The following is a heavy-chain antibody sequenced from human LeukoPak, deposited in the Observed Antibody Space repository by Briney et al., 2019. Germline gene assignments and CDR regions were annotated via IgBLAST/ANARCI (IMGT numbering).Heavy chain of an antibody. V-gene: IGHV3-23*01. Sequence: PGGTLRLSCAASGFTFSSYGMSWVRQAPGKGLEWVSAISGSGGSTYYADSVKGRFTISRDNSKNTLYLQMNSLRAGDTAVYYCAKDANYYSSSSGWFDPWGQGTLVTVSS. CDR3: AKDANYYSSSSGWFDP. CDR1: GFTFSSYG. CDR2: ISGSGGST. D-gene: IGHD6-6*01. J-gene: IGHJ5*02.